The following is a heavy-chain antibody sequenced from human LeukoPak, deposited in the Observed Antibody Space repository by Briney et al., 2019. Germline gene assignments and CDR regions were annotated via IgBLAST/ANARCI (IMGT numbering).Heavy chain of an antibody. CDR2: INHSGST. CDR3: ARCEKYSGYDLWALYFDY. D-gene: IGHD5-12*01. CDR1: GGSFSGYY. Sequence: SETLSLTSAVYGGSFSGYYWSWIRQPPGKGVEWIGEINHSGSTNYNPSLKSRVTISVDTSKNQFSLKLSSVTAADTAVYYCARCEKYSGYDLWALYFDYWGQGTLVTVSS. J-gene: IGHJ4*02. V-gene: IGHV4-34*01.